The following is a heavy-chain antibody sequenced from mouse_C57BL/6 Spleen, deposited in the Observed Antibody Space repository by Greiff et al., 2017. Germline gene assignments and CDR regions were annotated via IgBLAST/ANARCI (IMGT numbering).Heavy chain of an antibody. D-gene: IGHD2-4*01. CDR3: ARSGYYDLHYFDY. J-gene: IGHJ2*01. CDR2: INPNNGGT. V-gene: IGHV1-18*01. Sequence: VHVKQSGHELMKPGASVKIPCKASGYTFTDYNMDWVKQSHGKSLEWIGDINPNNGGTIYNQKFKGKATLTVDKSSSTAYMELRSLTSEDTAVYYCARSGYYDLHYFDYWGQGTTLTVSS. CDR1: GYTFTDYN.